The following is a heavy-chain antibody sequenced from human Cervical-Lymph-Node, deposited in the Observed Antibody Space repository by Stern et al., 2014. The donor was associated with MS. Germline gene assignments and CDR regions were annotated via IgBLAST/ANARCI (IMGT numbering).Heavy chain of an antibody. V-gene: IGHV3-53*01. CDR3: ARDTSSPERSDW. CDR1: GFTVSRDD. Sequence: QLVESGGGVIQPGGSLRLSCTASGFTVSRDDMTWVRQAPGKGLEWVSLITNVGSTFYTDSVKGRFTISRDDSKNTVYLHMTSLRAEDTAMYYCARDTSSPERSDWWGQGTLVTVSS. CDR2: ITNVGST. D-gene: IGHD1-1*01. J-gene: IGHJ4*02.